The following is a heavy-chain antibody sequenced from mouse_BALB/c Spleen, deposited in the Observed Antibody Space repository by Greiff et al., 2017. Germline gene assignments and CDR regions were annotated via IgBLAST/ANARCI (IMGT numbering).Heavy chain of an antibody. CDR1: GYSFTGYN. Sequence: VHVKQSGPELEKPGASVKISCKASGYSFTGYNMNWVKQSNGKSLEWIGNIDPYYGGTSYNQKFKGKATLTVDKSSSTAYMQLKSLTSEDSAVYYCALTYYYGSRFDYWGQGTTLTVSS. D-gene: IGHD1-1*01. CDR2: IDPYYGGT. J-gene: IGHJ2*01. V-gene: IGHV1-39*01. CDR3: ALTYYYGSRFDY.